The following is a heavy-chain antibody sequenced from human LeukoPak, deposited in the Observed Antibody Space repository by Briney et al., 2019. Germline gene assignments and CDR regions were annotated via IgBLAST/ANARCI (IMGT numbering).Heavy chain of an antibody. CDR2: IYYSGST. CDR1: GGSISSYY. D-gene: IGHD4-17*01. V-gene: IGHV4-59*01. J-gene: IGHJ6*03. Sequence: SETLSLTCTVSGGSISSYYWSWIRQPPGKGLEWIGYIYYSGSTNYNPSLKSRVTISVDTSKNQFSLKLSSVTAADTAVYYCARSPSRGVPLRDGYYYYMDVWGKGTTVTVSS. CDR3: ARSPSRGVPLRDGYYYYMDV.